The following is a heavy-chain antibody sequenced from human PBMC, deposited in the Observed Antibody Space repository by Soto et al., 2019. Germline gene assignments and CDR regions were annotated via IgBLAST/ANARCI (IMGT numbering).Heavy chain of an antibody. V-gene: IGHV1-69*13. CDR2: IIPIFGTA. CDR3: ARRGITGTTKAFDI. CDR1: GGTFSCYA. D-gene: IGHD1-7*01. Sequence: SVKVSCKASGGTFSCYAISWVRQAPGQGLEWMGGIIPIFGTANYAQKLQGRVTITADESTGTAYMELSSLRSEDTAVYYCARRGITGTTKAFDIWGQGTMVTVS. J-gene: IGHJ3*02.